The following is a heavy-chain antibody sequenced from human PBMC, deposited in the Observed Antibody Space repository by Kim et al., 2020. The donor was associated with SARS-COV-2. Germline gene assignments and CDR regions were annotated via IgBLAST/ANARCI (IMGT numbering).Heavy chain of an antibody. D-gene: IGHD6-13*01. CDR3: ARWPIARYYYFDY. Sequence: YYKPTLEGRVSISIDTSKNQFSLNLSSVTAADTAAYYWARWPIARYYYFDYWGQGIQVTVSS. V-gene: IGHV4-39*01. J-gene: IGHJ4*02.